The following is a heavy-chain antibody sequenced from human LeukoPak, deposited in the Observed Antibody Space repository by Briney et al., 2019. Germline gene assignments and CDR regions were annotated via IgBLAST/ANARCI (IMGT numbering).Heavy chain of an antibody. CDR1: GYTFTSYG. CDR2: ISAYNDNT. V-gene: IGHV1-18*01. Sequence: ASVKVSCKASGYTFTSYGISWVRQAPGQGLEWMGWISAYNDNTNYAQKLQGRVTMTTDTSTSTAYMELRSLRSDDTAVYYCARVRYYYGSGSNYYFDYWGQGTLVTVSS. D-gene: IGHD3-10*01. J-gene: IGHJ4*02. CDR3: ARVRYYYGSGSNYYFDY.